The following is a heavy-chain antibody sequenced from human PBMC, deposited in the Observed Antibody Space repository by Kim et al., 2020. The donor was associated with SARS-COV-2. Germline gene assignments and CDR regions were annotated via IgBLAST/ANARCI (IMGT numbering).Heavy chain of an antibody. Sequence: GGSLRLSCAASGFTFSSYWMSWVRQAPGKGLEWVANIKQDGSEKYYVDSVKGRFTISRDNAKNSLYLQMNSLRAEDTAVYYCARVYRRFRWITMVRGVIVPYYFDYWGKGTLVTVSS. V-gene: IGHV3-7*01. D-gene: IGHD3-10*01. CDR1: GFTFSSYW. CDR3: ARVYRRFRWITMVRGVIVPYYFDY. CDR2: IKQDGSEK. J-gene: IGHJ4*02.